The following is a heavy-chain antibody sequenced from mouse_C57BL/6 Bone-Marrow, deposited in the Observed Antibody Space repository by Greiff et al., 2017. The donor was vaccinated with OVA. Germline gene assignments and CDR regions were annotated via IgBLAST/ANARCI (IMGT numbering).Heavy chain of an antibody. J-gene: IGHJ2*01. Sequence: QVQLKESGAELVKSGASVKISCKASGYAFSSYWMNWVKQRPGKGLEWIGQIYPGDGDTNYNGKFKGKATLTADKSSSTAYMQLSSLTSEDSAVYFCARDYDGYYLYYFDYWGQGTTLTVSS. CDR2: IYPGDGDT. CDR3: ARDYDGYYLYYFDY. CDR1: GYAFSSYW. D-gene: IGHD2-3*01. V-gene: IGHV1-80*01.